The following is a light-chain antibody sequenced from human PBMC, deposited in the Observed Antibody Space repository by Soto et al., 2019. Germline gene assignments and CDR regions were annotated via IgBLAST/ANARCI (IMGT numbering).Light chain of an antibody. CDR2: AAS. J-gene: IGKJ4*01. CDR3: LLAYIYPLS. V-gene: IGKV1-6*01. Sequence: PSSLSASVGDRVAIPCRASQSITRSLNWYQQKPGKAPKLLIYAASSLQSGVPSRFSGSGSGTDFTLTISSLQPEDFATYYCLLAYIYPLSFGGGAKLDI. CDR1: QSITRS.